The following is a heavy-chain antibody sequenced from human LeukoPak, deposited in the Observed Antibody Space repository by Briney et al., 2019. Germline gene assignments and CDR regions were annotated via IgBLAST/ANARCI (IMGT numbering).Heavy chain of an antibody. V-gene: IGHV3-23*01. Sequence: PGGSLRLSCEASGFNFGNFGMTWVRQAPGKGLQLVSGITGSSTWTYYAASVKGRFTVSRDNSQNTLHLQMNSLRADDTAVYYCARELVSSGTGYFDLWGRGTLVTVSS. CDR3: ARELVSSGTGYFDL. D-gene: IGHD3-10*01. CDR2: ITGSSTWT. CDR1: GFNFGNFG. J-gene: IGHJ2*01.